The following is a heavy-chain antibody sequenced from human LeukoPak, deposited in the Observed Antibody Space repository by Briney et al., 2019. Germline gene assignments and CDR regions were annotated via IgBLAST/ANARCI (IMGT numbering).Heavy chain of an antibody. D-gene: IGHD1-26*01. CDR1: GYTFTSYG. CDR3: ARDSGGSYYY. J-gene: IGHJ4*02. CDR2: INAYNGNT. V-gene: IGHV1-18*01. Sequence: ASVKVSCKASGYTFTSYGMSWVRRAPGQGLEWMGWINAYNGNTNYAQKLQGRVTMTTDTSTSTVYMDLRSLRSDDTAVYFCARDSGGSYYYWGQGTLVTVSS.